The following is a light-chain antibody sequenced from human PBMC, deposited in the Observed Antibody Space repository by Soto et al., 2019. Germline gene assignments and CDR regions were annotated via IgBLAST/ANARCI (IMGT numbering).Light chain of an antibody. Sequence: EIGMTQSPAILSVSPGERATLSCRASQSVSSNLAWYQQKPGQTPRLLIYGASTRATGIPARFSGSGSGTEFTLTISSLQSEDFAIYYCQQYNNWLMLSFGGGTKV. CDR1: QSVSSN. J-gene: IGKJ4*01. CDR2: GAS. V-gene: IGKV3-15*01. CDR3: QQYNNWLMLS.